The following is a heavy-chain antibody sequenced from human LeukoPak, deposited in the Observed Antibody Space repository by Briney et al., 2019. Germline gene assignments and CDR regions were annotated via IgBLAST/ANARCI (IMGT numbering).Heavy chain of an antibody. CDR1: GGSISSYY. V-gene: IGHV4-59*01. D-gene: IGHD6-13*01. Sequence: SETLSLTCTVSGGSISSYYWSWIRQPPGKGLEWIGYIYYSGSTNYNPSLKSRVTISVDTSKNQFSLKLSSVTAADTAVYYCARGVIAAAGKGDYFNYWGQGTLVTVSS. J-gene: IGHJ4*02. CDR2: IYYSGST. CDR3: ARGVIAAAGKGDYFNY.